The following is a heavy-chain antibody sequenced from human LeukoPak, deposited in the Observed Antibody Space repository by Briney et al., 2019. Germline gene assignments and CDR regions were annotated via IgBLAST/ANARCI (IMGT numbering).Heavy chain of an antibody. J-gene: IGHJ4*02. CDR2: FDPEDGET. CDR3: ATDRDYYGSGSFDY. CDR1: GYTLTELS. Sequence: ASVKVSCKVSGYTLTELSMHWVRQAPGKGLEWMGGFDPEDGETIYAQKFQGRATMTEDTSTDTAYMELSSLRSEDTAVYYCATDRDYYGSGSFDYWGQGTLVTVSS. V-gene: IGHV1-24*01. D-gene: IGHD3-10*01.